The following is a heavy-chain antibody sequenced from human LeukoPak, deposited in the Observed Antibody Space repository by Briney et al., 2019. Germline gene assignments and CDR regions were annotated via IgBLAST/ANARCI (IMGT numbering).Heavy chain of an antibody. D-gene: IGHD6-13*01. CDR2: IYSTGSTTGTT. Sequence: SETLSLTCTVSGGSISSGSYYWSWIRQPAGKGLEWIGRIYSTGSTTGTTTYNPSLKSRVTMSIDTSKTHFSLELRSVTAADTAVYYCARDAAGIAAAGVYWGQGTLVTVSS. CDR3: ARDAAGIAAAGVY. CDR1: GGSISSGSYY. V-gene: IGHV4-61*02. J-gene: IGHJ4*02.